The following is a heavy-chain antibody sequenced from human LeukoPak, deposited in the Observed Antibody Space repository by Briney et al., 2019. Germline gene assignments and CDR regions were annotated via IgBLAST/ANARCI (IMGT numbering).Heavy chain of an antibody. CDR1: GGSISSYY. CDR3: ARYDDSSGYYPNDAFDI. D-gene: IGHD3-22*01. V-gene: IGHV4-59*01. Sequence: SETLSLTCTVSGGSISSYYWSWIRQPPGKGLEGIGYIYYSGSTNYNPSLKSRVTISVDTSKNQFSLKLSSVTAADTAVYYCARYDDSSGYYPNDAFDIWGQGTMVTVSS. J-gene: IGHJ3*02. CDR2: IYYSGST.